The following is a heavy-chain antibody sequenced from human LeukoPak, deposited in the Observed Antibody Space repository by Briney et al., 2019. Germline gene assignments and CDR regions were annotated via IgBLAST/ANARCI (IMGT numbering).Heavy chain of an antibody. V-gene: IGHV3-23*01. CDR3: AKENVERMITFGGVIDAFDY. CDR1: GFMFSNFA. J-gene: IGHJ4*02. Sequence: PGGSLRLSCAASGFMFSNFAMSWVRQAPGKGLEWVSTIYYSCGNTYSADSVKGRFTISRDNAKNTLYLQMNSLRAEDTAVYYCAKENVERMITFGGVIDAFDYWGQGTLVTVSS. D-gene: IGHD3-16*02. CDR2: IYYSCGNT.